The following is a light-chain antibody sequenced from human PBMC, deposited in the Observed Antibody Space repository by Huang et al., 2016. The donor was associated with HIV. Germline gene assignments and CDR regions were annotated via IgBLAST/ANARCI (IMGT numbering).Light chain of an antibody. J-gene: IGKJ3*01. Sequence: DIQMTQSPSSLSASVGDRVTITCRASQTISTYLNWYQQKPGKAPDLLIYGASILQSGVPARVSGAGPGTNFTLTIRSLQPEDYATYYCQQTYTSVLTFGPGTTVDI. CDR2: GAS. CDR3: QQTYTSVLT. V-gene: IGKV1-39*01. CDR1: QTISTY.